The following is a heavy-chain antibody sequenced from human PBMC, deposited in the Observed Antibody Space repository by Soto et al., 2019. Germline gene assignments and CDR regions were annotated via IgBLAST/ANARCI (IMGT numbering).Heavy chain of an antibody. CDR2: IRSKANSYAT. CDR3: TVTGPTTGHY. CDR1: GFTFSGSA. Sequence: EVQLVESGGGLVQPGGSLKLSCAASGFTFSGSAMHWVRQASGKGLEWVGRIRSKANSYATAYAASVKGRFTITRDDSKNTAYLQMNSLKTEDTAVYYCTVTGPTTGHYWGQGTLVTVSS. V-gene: IGHV3-73*02. J-gene: IGHJ4*02. D-gene: IGHD1-26*01.